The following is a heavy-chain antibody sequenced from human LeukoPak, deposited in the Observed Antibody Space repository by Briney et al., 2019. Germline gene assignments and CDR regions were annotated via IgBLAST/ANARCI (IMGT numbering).Heavy chain of an antibody. CDR1: GYSFTSYW. J-gene: IGHJ4*02. Sequence: GESLKISCKGSGYSFTSYWISWARQMPGKGLEWMGRIDPSDSYTNYSPSFQGHVTISADKSISTAYLQWSSLKASDTAMYYCARHLVVAATLSLFDWGQGTLVTVSS. CDR2: IDPSDSYT. V-gene: IGHV5-10-1*01. D-gene: IGHD2-15*01. CDR3: ARHLVVAATLSLFD.